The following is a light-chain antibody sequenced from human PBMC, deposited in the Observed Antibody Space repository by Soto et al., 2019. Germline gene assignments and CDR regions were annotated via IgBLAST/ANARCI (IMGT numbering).Light chain of an antibody. Sequence: DIQMTQSPSSLSASLGDRVTITCRASQGIGNYLAWYQLQPGKVPKLLIYAASTLQSGVPSRFSDSGSGTDVTLTISSLQPEDVATYFCQKYNSAPRTFGQGTKVEI. V-gene: IGKV1-27*01. CDR1: QGIGNY. J-gene: IGKJ1*01. CDR2: AAS. CDR3: QKYNSAPRT.